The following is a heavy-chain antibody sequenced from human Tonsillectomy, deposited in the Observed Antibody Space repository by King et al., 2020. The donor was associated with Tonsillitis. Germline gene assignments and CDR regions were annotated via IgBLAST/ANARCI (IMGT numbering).Heavy chain of an antibody. V-gene: IGHV4-59*01. D-gene: IGHD4-17*01. CDR1: GGSISSYY. CDR3: ARELGHYGDYPYFDY. Sequence: VQLQESGPGLVKSSETLSLTCTVSGGSISSYYWSWIRQTPGKGLEWIGFIYDSGGSNYNPSLKSRVTISPDTSKNQFSLNLTSVTAADTAVYYCARELGHYGDYPYFDYWGQGILVTVSS. CDR2: IYDSGGS. J-gene: IGHJ4*02.